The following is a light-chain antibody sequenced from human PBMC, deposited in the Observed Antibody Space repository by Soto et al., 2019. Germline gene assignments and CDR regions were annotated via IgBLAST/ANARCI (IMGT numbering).Light chain of an antibody. CDR1: QTISSW. V-gene: IGKV1-5*03. J-gene: IGKJ1*01. CDR2: KAS. CDR3: QHYNSYSEA. Sequence: DIQMTQSASTLSGSVGDRFTITCRASQTISSWLAWYQQKPGRAPKLLIYKASTLKSGVPSRFSGSGSGTKFTLTISSLQPDDFATYYCQHYNSYSEAFGQGTKVDI.